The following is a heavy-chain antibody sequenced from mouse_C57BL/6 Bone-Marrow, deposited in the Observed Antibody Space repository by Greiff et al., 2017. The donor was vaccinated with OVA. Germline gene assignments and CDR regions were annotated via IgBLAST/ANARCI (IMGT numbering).Heavy chain of an antibody. V-gene: IGHV2-4*01. CDR2: IWSGGST. D-gene: IGHD2-5*01. CDR1: GFSLTSYG. Sequence: QVQLKQSGPGLVQPSQSLSITCTVSGFSLTSYGVHWVRQHPGKGLEWLGVIWSGGSTDYNAAFISRLSISKDNSKSQVFFKMNSLQADDTAIYYCAKTYYSNYVPYYYAMDYWGQGTSVTVSS. J-gene: IGHJ4*01. CDR3: AKTYYSNYVPYYYAMDY.